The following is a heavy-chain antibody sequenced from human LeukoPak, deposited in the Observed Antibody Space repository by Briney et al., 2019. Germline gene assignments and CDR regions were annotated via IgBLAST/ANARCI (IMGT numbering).Heavy chain of an antibody. D-gene: IGHD3-3*01. CDR3: ARDRSDYDGPPWFDP. CDR1: GFTFSSYA. Sequence: GGSLRLSCAASGFTFSSYAMHWVRQPPGKGLEYVSAISSSGGSTYYANPVNGGFTISRDNSKNTPYLQSRSQRAEDMALYYCARDRSDYDGPPWFDPWGQGTLVTVSS. CDR2: ISSSGGST. J-gene: IGHJ5*02. V-gene: IGHV3-64*01.